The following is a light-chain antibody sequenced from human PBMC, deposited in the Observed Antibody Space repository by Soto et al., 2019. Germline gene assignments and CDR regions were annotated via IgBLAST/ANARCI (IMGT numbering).Light chain of an antibody. CDR1: QSASSSY. CDR2: GAS. CDR3: QQYGSALGT. V-gene: IGKV3-20*01. J-gene: IGKJ5*01. Sequence: CRSISQSASSSYLAWYQQKPGQAPRLLIYGASSRATGIPDRFSGSGPETDYTLSMRSRDSYYSAVYICQQYGSALGTFGRGTRLEIK.